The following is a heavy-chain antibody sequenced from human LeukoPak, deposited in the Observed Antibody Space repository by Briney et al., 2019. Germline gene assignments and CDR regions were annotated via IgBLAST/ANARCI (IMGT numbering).Heavy chain of an antibody. Sequence: GGSLRLSCAASGFTFSSYAMHWVRQAPGKGLEWVAVISYDGSNKYYADSVKGRFTISRDNSKNTLYLQMNSLRAEDTAAYYCARVWQWLVLWDAFDIWGQGTMVTVSS. J-gene: IGHJ3*02. D-gene: IGHD6-19*01. CDR3: ARVWQWLVLWDAFDI. CDR1: GFTFSSYA. V-gene: IGHV3-30*04. CDR2: ISYDGSNK.